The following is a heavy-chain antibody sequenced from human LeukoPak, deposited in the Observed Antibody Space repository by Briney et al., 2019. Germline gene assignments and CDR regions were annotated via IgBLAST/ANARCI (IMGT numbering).Heavy chain of an antibody. D-gene: IGHD6-19*01. Sequence: PGGSLRLSCAASGFTFSSYSMNWVRQAPGQGLEWVSSISSSSSYIYYADSVKGRFTISRDNAKNSLYLQMNSLRAEDTAVYYCANSAGQIAVAGTYWGQGTLVTVSS. CDR1: GFTFSSYS. V-gene: IGHV3-21*01. CDR3: ANSAGQIAVAGTY. CDR2: ISSSSSYI. J-gene: IGHJ4*02.